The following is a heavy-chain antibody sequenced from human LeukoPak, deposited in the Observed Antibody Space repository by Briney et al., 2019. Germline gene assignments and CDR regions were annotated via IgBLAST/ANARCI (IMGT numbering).Heavy chain of an antibody. J-gene: IGHJ4*02. CDR2: IYHSGST. Sequence: SETLSLTCTVSGGSISSGDYYWSWIRQPPGKGLEWIGYIYHSGSTYYNPSLKSRVTISVDRSKNQFSLKLSSVTAADTAVYYCARENAVAGCVDYWGQGTLVTVSS. V-gene: IGHV4-30-4*01. CDR3: ARENAVAGCVDY. D-gene: IGHD6-19*01. CDR1: GGSISSGDYY.